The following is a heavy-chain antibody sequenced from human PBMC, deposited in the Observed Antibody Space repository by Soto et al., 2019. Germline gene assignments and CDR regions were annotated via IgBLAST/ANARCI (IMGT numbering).Heavy chain of an antibody. V-gene: IGHV2-70*01. D-gene: IGHD1-26*01. CDR2: IDWDDDK. Sequence: SGPTLVNPTQTLTLTCTFSGVSLSTSGMCVSWIRQPPGKALEWLALIDWDDDKYYSTSLKTRLTISKDTSKNQVVLTMTNMDPVDTATYYCARQDSGSYYTGAFDIWGQGTMVTVSS. CDR1: GVSLSTSGMC. CDR3: ARQDSGSYYTGAFDI. J-gene: IGHJ3*02.